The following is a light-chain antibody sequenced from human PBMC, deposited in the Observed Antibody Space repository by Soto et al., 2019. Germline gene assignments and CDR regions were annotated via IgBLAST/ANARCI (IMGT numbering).Light chain of an antibody. CDR1: SSDVGGYNY. CDR2: EVS. Sequence: QSVLTQPPSASGSPGQSVTISCTGTSSDVGGYNYVSWYQQHPGKAPKLMIDEVSKRPSGVPDRFSGSKSGNTASLTVSGLQAEDEADYYCSSYAGSNNFGVFGTGTKLTVL. J-gene: IGLJ1*01. V-gene: IGLV2-8*01. CDR3: SSYAGSNNFGV.